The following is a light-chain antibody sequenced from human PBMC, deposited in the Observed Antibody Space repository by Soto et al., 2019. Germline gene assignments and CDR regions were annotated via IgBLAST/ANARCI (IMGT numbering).Light chain of an antibody. Sequence: QSALTQPPSVSGSPGQSVTISCTGTSSDIGPYHRVSWYQQSPGTAPKLLIYEVNKRASGVPDRFSGSKSGSTASLTISGLQVEDDSDYYCSSGTSSSTLVFGGGTKLTVL. J-gene: IGLJ2*01. CDR2: EVN. V-gene: IGLV2-18*02. CDR1: SSDIGPYHR. CDR3: SSGTSSSTLV.